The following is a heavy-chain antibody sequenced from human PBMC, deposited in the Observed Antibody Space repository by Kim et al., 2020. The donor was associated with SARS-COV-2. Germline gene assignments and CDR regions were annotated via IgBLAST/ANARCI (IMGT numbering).Heavy chain of an antibody. J-gene: IGHJ1*01. CDR1: GGSISSSSYY. CDR2: IYYSGST. D-gene: IGHD6-13*01. CDR3: ARVSRGEQQPEYFQH. V-gene: IGHV4-39*07. Sequence: SETLSLTCTVSGGSISSSSYYWGWIRQPPGKGLEWIGSIYYSGSTYYNPSLKSRVTISVDTSKNQFSLKLSSVTAADTAVYYCARVSRGEQQPEYFQHWGQGTLVTVSS.